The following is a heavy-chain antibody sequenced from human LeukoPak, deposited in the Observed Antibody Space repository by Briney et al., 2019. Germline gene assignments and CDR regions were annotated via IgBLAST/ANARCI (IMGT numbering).Heavy chain of an antibody. CDR2: IYTSGST. CDR3: ARDSGLLRGYYFDY. J-gene: IGHJ4*02. V-gene: IGHV4-61*02. Sequence: PSETLSLTCTVSGGSIRSGSYYWSWIRQPAGKGLEWIGRIYTSGSTNYNPSLKSRVTISVDTSKNQFSLKLSSVTAADTAVYYCARDSGLLRGYYFDYWGQGTLVTVSS. CDR1: GGSIRSGSYY. D-gene: IGHD3-10*01.